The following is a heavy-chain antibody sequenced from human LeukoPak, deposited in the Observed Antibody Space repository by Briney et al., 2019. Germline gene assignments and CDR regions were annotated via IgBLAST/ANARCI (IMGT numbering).Heavy chain of an antibody. J-gene: IGHJ4*02. D-gene: IGHD5-24*01. V-gene: IGHV3-9*01. Sequence: GRSLRLSCAASGFTFDDYAMRWVRRAPGEGLEWVSGISWNSGSIGYADSVKGRFTISRDNAKNSLYLQMNSLRAEDTALYYCAKEMATTPCFDYWGQGTLVTVSS. CDR2: ISWNSGSI. CDR3: AKEMATTPCFDY. CDR1: GFTFDDYA.